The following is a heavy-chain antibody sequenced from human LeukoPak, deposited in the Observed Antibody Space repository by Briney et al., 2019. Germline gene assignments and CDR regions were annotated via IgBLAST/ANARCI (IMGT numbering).Heavy chain of an antibody. J-gene: IGHJ3*02. CDR3: ARAIAAAGRGYAFDI. V-gene: IGHV4-4*07. D-gene: IGHD6-13*01. Sequence: SETLSLTCTVSGGSISSYYWSWIRQPAGKGLEWIGRIYTSGSTNYNPSLKRRATMPVDTSKTQCSLKLSSVPAAHTAVYYCARAIAAAGRGYAFDIWGQGTMVTVSS. CDR2: IYTSGST. CDR1: GGSISSYY.